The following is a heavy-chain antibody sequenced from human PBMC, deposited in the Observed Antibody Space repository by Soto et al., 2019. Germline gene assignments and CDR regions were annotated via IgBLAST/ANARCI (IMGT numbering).Heavy chain of an antibody. CDR2: SYYSGST. J-gene: IGHJ3*01. Sequence: TLSLTCTVSGGSIRSYYWIFIRQPPGKGLEWIGYSYYSGSTNYNPSLKSRVTISVDTSKNQFSLKLSSVTAADTAVYYCARDIIPGYGDRVVWGKGTMVTVSS. CDR3: ARDIIPGYGDRVV. D-gene: IGHD4-17*01. CDR1: GGSIRSYY. V-gene: IGHV4-59*01.